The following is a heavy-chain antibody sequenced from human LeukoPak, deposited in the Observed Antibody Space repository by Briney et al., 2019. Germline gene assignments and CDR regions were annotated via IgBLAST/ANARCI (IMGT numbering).Heavy chain of an antibody. J-gene: IGHJ3*02. CDR1: GFTFINFG. CDR2: VWYDGNNK. Sequence: GESLRLSCAASGFTFINFGMHWVRQAPGKGPEWVAIVWYDGNNKYYADSVKGRFTISRDNSKNTLYLQMNSLRAEDTAVYYCARTASGSWYAKSAFDIWGQGTMVTVSS. CDR3: ARTASGSWYAKSAFDI. V-gene: IGHV3-33*01. D-gene: IGHD6-13*01.